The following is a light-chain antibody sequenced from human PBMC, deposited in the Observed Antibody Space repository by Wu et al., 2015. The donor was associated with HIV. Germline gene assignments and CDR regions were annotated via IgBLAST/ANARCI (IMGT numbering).Light chain of an antibody. CDR2: AAS. CDR1: QSISSY. V-gene: IGKV1-39*01. Sequence: DIQMTQSPSSLSASVGDRVTITCRASQSISSYLNWYQQKPGKAPKLLIYAASSLQSGVPSRFSGSGSRTEFTLTISSLQPDDFATYYCQQYNSYSPTFGQGTKVEIK. CDR3: QQYNSYSPT. J-gene: IGKJ1*01.